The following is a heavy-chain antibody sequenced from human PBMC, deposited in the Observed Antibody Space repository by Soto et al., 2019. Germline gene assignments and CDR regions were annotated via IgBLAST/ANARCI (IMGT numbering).Heavy chain of an antibody. CDR1: GGTFSSYT. Sequence: GASVKVSCKASGGTFSSYTISWVRQAPGQGLEWMGRIIPILGIANYAQKFQGRVTITADKSTSTAYMELSSLRSEDTAVYYCAREEGYCGGGYCFRSAFDLWGQGTVVTVSS. CDR2: IIPILGIA. J-gene: IGHJ3*01. V-gene: IGHV1-69*04. CDR3: AREEGYCGGGYCFRSAFDL. D-gene: IGHD2-15*01.